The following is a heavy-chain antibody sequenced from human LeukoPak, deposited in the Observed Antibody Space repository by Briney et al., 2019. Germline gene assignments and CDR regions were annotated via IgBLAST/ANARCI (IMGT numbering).Heavy chain of an antibody. Sequence: PSETLSLTCTVSGGSISSHYWSWIRRPPGKGLEWIGYIYYSGSTNYNPSLKSRVTISVDTSKNQFSLKLSSVTAADTAVYYCAREGRLYYGMDVWGQGTTVTVSS. J-gene: IGHJ6*02. CDR2: IYYSGST. CDR3: AREGRLYYGMDV. CDR1: GGSISSHY. V-gene: IGHV4-59*11. D-gene: IGHD1-1*01.